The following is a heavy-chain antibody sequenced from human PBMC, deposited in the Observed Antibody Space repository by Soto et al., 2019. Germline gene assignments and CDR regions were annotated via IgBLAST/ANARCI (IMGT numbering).Heavy chain of an antibody. CDR3: VRDGTKNLRDWFDP. J-gene: IGHJ5*02. CDR1: GASISSSY. D-gene: IGHD1-1*01. V-gene: IGHV4-4*07. CDR2: IYATGSS. Sequence: SETLSLTCTVSGASISSSYWSWIRQSPGKGLEWIGRIYATGSSDYNPSLKSRITISVDMSKKQFSLTLRSVTAADTAMYYCVRDGTKNLRDWFDPWGQGILVTVSS.